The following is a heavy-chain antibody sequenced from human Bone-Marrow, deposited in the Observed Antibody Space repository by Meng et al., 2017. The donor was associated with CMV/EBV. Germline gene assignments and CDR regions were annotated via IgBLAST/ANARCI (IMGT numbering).Heavy chain of an antibody. D-gene: IGHD2-2*01. CDR2: INPNSGGT. CDR3: ARAHCSSTSCLIDY. V-gene: IGHV1-2*02. CDR1: GYTFTGYY. Sequence: QGDLAQSGAEVKKPGASVKVSCKASGYTFTGYYMHWVRQAPGQGLEWMGWINPNSGGTNYAQKFQGRVTMTRDTSISTAYMKLSRLRSDDTAVYYCARAHCSSTSCLIDYWGQGTLVTVSS. J-gene: IGHJ4*02.